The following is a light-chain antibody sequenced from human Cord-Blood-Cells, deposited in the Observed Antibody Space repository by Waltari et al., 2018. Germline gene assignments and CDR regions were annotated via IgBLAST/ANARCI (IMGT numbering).Light chain of an antibody. CDR2: AAS. V-gene: IGKV1-39*01. J-gene: IGKJ3*01. CDR3: QQSYSTPFT. CDR1: QSISSY. Sequence: DIPMTQSPSSLSASVGYRVTLTCRASQSISSYLNWYQQKPGKAPKLLIYAASSLQSGVPSRFSGSGSGTDFTLTISSLQPEDFATYYCQQSYSTPFTFGPGTKVDIK.